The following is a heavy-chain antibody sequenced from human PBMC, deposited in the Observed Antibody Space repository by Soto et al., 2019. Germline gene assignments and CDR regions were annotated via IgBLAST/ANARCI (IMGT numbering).Heavy chain of an antibody. CDR2: ISGSGGST. CDR3: AKLSPLAGYYYGMDV. V-gene: IGHV3-23*01. Sequence: GGSLRLSCAASGFTFSSYAMSWVRQTPGKGLEWVSAISGSGGSTYYADSVKGRFTISRDNSKNTLYLQMNSLRAEDTAVYYCAKLSPLAGYYYGMDVWGQGTTVTVSS. CDR1: GFTFSSYA. J-gene: IGHJ6*02.